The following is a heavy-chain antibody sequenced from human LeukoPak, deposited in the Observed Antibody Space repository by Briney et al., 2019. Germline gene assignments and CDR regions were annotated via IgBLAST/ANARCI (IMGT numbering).Heavy chain of an antibody. CDR3: ARETPDSSGWD. CDR1: GFTLSRYC. D-gene: IGHD6-19*01. Sequence: GGSLRLSCAGSGFTLSRYCMSWVRQAPGKGLEWVANIKQDGSQKNYVDSVKGRFTISRDNAKNSLYLQMNSLRAEDTAVYYCARETPDSSGWDWGQGTLVTVSS. J-gene: IGHJ4*02. V-gene: IGHV3-7*01. CDR2: IKQDGSQK.